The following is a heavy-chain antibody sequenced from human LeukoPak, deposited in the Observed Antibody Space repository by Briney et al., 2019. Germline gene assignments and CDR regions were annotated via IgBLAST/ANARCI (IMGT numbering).Heavy chain of an antibody. CDR1: GYSFSTNW. CDR3: ARHIAVAGTRWYFDL. CDR2: IYPSDSDT. J-gene: IGHJ2*01. Sequence: GESLKISCKGSGYSFSTNWIGWVRQMPGKGLEWMGIIYPSDSDTRYNPSFQGQVTISADKSISTAYLQWSSLKASDTAMYYCARHIAVAGTRWYFDLWGRGTLVTVSS. V-gene: IGHV5-51*01. D-gene: IGHD6-19*01.